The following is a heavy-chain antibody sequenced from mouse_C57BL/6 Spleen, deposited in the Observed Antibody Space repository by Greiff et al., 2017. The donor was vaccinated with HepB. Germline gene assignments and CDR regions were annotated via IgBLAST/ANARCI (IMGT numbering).Heavy chain of an antibody. CDR1: GYTFTSYN. J-gene: IGHJ2*01. CDR2: IYPGNGDT. CDR3: ARMEGNWAFFDY. D-gene: IGHD4-1*01. V-gene: IGHV1-12*01. Sequence: QVQLKESGAELVRPGASVKMSCKASGYTFTSYNMHWVKQTPRQGLEWIGAIYPGNGDTSYNQKFKGKATLTVDKSSSTAYMQLSSLTSEDSAVYFCARMEGNWAFFDYWGQGTTLTVSS.